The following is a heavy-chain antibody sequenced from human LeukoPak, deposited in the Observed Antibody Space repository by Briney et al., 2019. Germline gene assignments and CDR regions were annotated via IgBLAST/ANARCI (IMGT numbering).Heavy chain of an antibody. CDR1: GGSISSSSYY. CDR3: ARDHRGYSHDY. V-gene: IGHV4-39*02. D-gene: IGHD5-18*01. CDR2: IYYSGST. J-gene: IGHJ4*02. Sequence: SETLSLTCTVSGGSISSSSYYRGWIRQPPGKGLEWIGSIYYSGSTYYNPSLKSRVTISVDTSKNQFSLKLSSVTAADTAVYYCARDHRGYSHDYWGQGTLVTVSS.